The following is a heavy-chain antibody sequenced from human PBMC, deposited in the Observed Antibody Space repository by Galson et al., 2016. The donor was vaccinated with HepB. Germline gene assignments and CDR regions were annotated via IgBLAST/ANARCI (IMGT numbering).Heavy chain of an antibody. D-gene: IGHD6-19*01. V-gene: IGHV3-21*01. CDR1: GFSFSSYK. J-gene: IGHJ4*02. CDR2: ISSVGSYI. Sequence: SLRLSCAGSGFSFSSYKMNWVRQAPGKGLEWLSSISSVGSYIDYADSVKGRFTISRDNSKSSLSRQMHSLRAEDTAVYYCARCHSVAGVSYFDSWGQGALVTVSS. CDR3: ARCHSVAGVSYFDS.